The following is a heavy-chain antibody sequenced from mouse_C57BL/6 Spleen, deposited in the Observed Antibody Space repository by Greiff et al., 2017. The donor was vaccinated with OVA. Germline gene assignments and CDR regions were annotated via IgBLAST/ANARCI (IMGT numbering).Heavy chain of an antibody. Sequence: EVKLMESGPELVKPGASVKIPCKASGYTFTDYNMDWVKQSQGKSLEWIGDINPNNGGTIYNQKFKGKATLTVDKSSSTAYMELRSLTSEDTAVYYCARSYGTGTVDYWGQGTTLTVSS. CDR1: GYTFTDYN. D-gene: IGHD4-1*01. V-gene: IGHV1-18*01. J-gene: IGHJ2*01. CDR3: ARSYGTGTVDY. CDR2: INPNNGGT.